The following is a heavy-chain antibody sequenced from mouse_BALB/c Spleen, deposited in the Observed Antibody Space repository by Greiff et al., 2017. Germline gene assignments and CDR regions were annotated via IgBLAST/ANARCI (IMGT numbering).Heavy chain of an antibody. D-gene: IGHD2-10*02. CDR1: GYTFTSYW. CDR3: ARSRYGNLYWYFDV. CDR2: INPSTGYT. Sequence: VQLQQSGAELVKPGASVKMSCKASGYTFTSYWMHWVKQRPGQGLEWIGYINPSTGYTEYNQKFKDKATLTADKSSSTAYMQLSSLTSEDSAVYYCARSRYGNLYWYFDVWGAGTTVTVSS. J-gene: IGHJ1*01. V-gene: IGHV1-7*01.